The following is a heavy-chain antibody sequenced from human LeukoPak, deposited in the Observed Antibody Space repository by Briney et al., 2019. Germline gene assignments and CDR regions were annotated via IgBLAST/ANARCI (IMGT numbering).Heavy chain of an antibody. Sequence: GGSLRLSCAASGFTFSSYAMHWVRQAPGKGLEWVAVISYDGSNKYYADSVKGRFTISRDNSKNTLYLQMNSLRAEDTAVYYCARGSGPSHDFWSGYYSGFDYWGQGTLVTVSS. D-gene: IGHD3-3*01. CDR1: GFTFSSYA. J-gene: IGHJ4*02. CDR2: ISYDGSNK. V-gene: IGHV3-30-3*01. CDR3: ARGSGPSHDFWSGYYSGFDY.